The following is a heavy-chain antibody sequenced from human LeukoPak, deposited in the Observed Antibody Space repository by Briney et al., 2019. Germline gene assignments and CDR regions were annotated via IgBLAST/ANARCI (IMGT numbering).Heavy chain of an antibody. CDR3: AATVTTGGSDY. D-gene: IGHD4-17*01. CDR2: IYYSGST. J-gene: IGHJ4*02. Sequence: SETLSLTCTVSGGSISSYYWSWIRQPPGKGLEWIGYIYYSGSTNYNPSLKSRVTISADTSKNQFSLKLSSVTAADTAVYYCAATVTTGGSDYWGQGTLVTVSS. CDR1: GGSISSYY. V-gene: IGHV4-59*08.